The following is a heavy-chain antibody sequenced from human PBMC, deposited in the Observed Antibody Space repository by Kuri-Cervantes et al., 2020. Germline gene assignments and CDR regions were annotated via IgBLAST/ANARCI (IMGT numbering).Heavy chain of an antibody. Sequence: GGSLRLSCAASGFTLSSYWMSWVRQAPGKGLEWVANIQQDGSEKFYVDSVEGRFTISRDNAKNSLYPQMNSLRAEDTALYYCAMEPPGVVGFDYWGQGTLVTVSS. CDR1: GFTLSSYW. CDR3: AMEPPGVVGFDY. J-gene: IGHJ4*02. CDR2: IQQDGSEK. D-gene: IGHD1-1*01. V-gene: IGHV3-7*03.